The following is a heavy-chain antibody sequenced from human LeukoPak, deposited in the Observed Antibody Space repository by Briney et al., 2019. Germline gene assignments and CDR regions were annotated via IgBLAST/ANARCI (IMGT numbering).Heavy chain of an antibody. CDR2: IRYDGSNK. D-gene: IGHD6-6*01. J-gene: IGHJ5*02. CDR1: GFTFSSYG. V-gene: IGHV3-30*02. Sequence: HSGGSLRLSCAASGFTFSSYGMHWVRQAPGKGLEWVAFIRYDGSNKYYADSVKGRFTISRDNSKNTLYLQMNSLRAEDTAVYYCARGVRRSSSFRGNWFDPWGQGTLVTVSS. CDR3: ARGVRRSSSFRGNWFDP.